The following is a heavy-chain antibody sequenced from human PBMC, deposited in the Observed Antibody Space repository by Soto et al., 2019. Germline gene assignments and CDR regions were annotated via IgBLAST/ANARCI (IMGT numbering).Heavy chain of an antibody. CDR1: GGSISSGGYY. CDR3: ARDPGNIGPFDY. V-gene: IGHV4-31*03. J-gene: IGHJ4*02. Sequence: QVQLQESGPGLVKPSQTLSLTCTVSGGSISSGGYYWSWIRQHPGKGLEWIGYIYYSGSTNYNPSLKSRVTISVYTSKNQFSLKLSSVTAADTAVYYCARDPGNIGPFDYWGQGTLVTVSS. D-gene: IGHD5-12*01. CDR2: IYYSGST.